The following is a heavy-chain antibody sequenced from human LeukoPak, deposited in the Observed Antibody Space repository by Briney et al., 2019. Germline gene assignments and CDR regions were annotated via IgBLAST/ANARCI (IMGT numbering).Heavy chain of an antibody. CDR2: VYYTGST. CDR3: ARAAYYYGSGFDP. V-gene: IGHV4-31*03. J-gene: IGHJ5*02. Sequence: SQTLSLTCTVSGGSVTSGGYYWSWIRQHPGKGLEWIGYVYYTGSTYYNPSLKSRVTISPDTSKNQFSLKVSSVTAADTAVYYCARAAYYYGSGFDPWGQGTLVTVSS. CDR1: GGSVTSGGYY. D-gene: IGHD3-10*01.